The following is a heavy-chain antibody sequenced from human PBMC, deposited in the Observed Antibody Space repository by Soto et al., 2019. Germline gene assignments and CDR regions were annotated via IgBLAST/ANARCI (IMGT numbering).Heavy chain of an antibody. Sequence: GASVKVSCKASGYSFTNNDVSWVRQATGQGLEWMGWMNPGSGDTGYAQKFQGRVTITRAISIATAYMELSSLRSDDTAIYYCARMATFGSLNWFDPWGQGTLVTVSS. V-gene: IGHV1-8*01. CDR2: MNPGSGDT. D-gene: IGHD3-16*01. CDR3: ARMATFGSLNWFDP. J-gene: IGHJ5*02. CDR1: GYSFTNND.